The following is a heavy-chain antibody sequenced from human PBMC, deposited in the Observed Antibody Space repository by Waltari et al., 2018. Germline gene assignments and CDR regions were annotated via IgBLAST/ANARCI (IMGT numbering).Heavy chain of an antibody. CDR2: INTDGSIT. CDR1: GVTFRSYW. CDR3: TRGVAEGFDP. Sequence: EVQLVESGGDLVQPGGSLRLSCAAPGVTFRSYWMPWVRQAPGTGLVWVSRINTDGSITIYADSVRGRFTISRDNAKNTLYLQMNSLRVDDSAVYYCTRGVAEGFDPWGQGTLVTVSS. V-gene: IGHV3-74*01. D-gene: IGHD2-15*01. J-gene: IGHJ5*02.